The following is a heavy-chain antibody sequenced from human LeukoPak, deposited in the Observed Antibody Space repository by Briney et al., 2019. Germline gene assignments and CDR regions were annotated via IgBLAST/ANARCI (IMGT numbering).Heavy chain of an antibody. CDR1: GGSISSSSYY. Sequence: SETLSLTCTVSGGSISSSSYYWGWIRQPPVKGLEWIGSIYYSGSTDYNTSLKSRVTISVDTSKNQFSLKLSSVTAADTAVYYCARWSCDSSGHRPFDVWGQGTMVTVSS. J-gene: IGHJ3*01. CDR2: IYYSGST. D-gene: IGHD3-22*01. CDR3: ARWSCDSSGHRPFDV. V-gene: IGHV4-39*07.